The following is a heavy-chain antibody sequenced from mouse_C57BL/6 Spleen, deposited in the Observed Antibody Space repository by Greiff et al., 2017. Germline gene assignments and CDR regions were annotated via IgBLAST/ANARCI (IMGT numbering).Heavy chain of an antibody. CDR1: GYTFTSYW. CDR2: IDPSDSYT. J-gene: IGHJ2*01. Sequence: QVQLQQSGAELVMPGASVKLSCKASGYTFTSYWMHWVKQRPGQGLEWIGEIDPSDSYTNYNQKFKGKATLTVDKSSSTAYMQLSSLASEDSAVYYCAATVVASGYWGQGTTLTVSS. D-gene: IGHD1-1*01. V-gene: IGHV1-69*01. CDR3: AATVVASGY.